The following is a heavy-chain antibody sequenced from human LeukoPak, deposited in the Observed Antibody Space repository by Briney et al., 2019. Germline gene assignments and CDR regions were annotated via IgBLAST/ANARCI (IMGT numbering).Heavy chain of an antibody. CDR3: ARDVWGATLYYYYYMDV. J-gene: IGHJ6*03. D-gene: IGHD1-26*01. Sequence: PSETLSLTCTVSGGAINNSTYYWGWIRQPPGKGLEWIGSIYHSGSTYYNPSLKSRVTISVDTSKNQFSLKLSSVTAADTAVYYCARDVWGATLYYYYYMDVWGKGTTVTVSS. CDR2: IYHSGST. V-gene: IGHV4-39*07. CDR1: GGAINNSTYY.